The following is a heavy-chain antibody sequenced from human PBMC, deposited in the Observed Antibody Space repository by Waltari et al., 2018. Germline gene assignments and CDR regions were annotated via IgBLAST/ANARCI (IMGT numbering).Heavy chain of an antibody. CDR2: IYYSGST. J-gene: IGHJ5*02. CDR1: GGSTTTCCYY. D-gene: IGHD3-22*01. CDR3: AREWRGSSGYQP. V-gene: IGHV4-30-4*08. Sequence: QVQLQQSCPGLVKPSQTLSLTSTFSGGSTTTCCYYWPWTRQPPGKGLEWSGYIYYSGSTYYNPSLKSRVTISVDTSKNQFSLKLSSVTAADTAVYYCAREWRGSSGYQPWGQGTLVTVSS.